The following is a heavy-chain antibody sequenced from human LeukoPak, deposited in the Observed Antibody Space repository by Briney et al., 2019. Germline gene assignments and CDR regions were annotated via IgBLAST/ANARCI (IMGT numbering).Heavy chain of an antibody. J-gene: IGHJ3*02. Sequence: SETLSLTCTVSGGSISSYYWSWIRQPAGKGLEWIGRIYTSGSTNYNPSLKSRVTMSVDTSKNQFSLKLSSVTAADTAVYYCARGIAAAVLDAFDIWGQGTMVTVSS. CDR3: ARGIAAAVLDAFDI. CDR2: IYTSGST. D-gene: IGHD6-13*01. CDR1: GGSISSYY. V-gene: IGHV4-4*07.